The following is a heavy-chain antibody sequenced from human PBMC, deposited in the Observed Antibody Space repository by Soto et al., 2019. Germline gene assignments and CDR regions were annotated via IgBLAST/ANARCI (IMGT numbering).Heavy chain of an antibody. J-gene: IGHJ4*02. Sequence: SLRLSCVATGFTFTSYSITWVRQAPGKGLEWLAHIATWSSSTDYADSVRGRFTISRDDAKNSLYLQMSSLRAEDTAVYYCARDVDWAFDYWGQGTLVTV. V-gene: IGHV3-48*04. CDR1: GFTFTSYS. D-gene: IGHD3-9*01. CDR3: ARDVDWAFDY. CDR2: IATWSSST.